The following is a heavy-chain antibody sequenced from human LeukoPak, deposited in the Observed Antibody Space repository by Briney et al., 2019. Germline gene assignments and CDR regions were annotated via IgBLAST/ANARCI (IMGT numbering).Heavy chain of an antibody. Sequence: PGGSLRLFCAVSGFTLSSYTMNWVRQTPGGGLGCVSPISSSGSDIYYADPVNGRCTISKDDSLYLQMNSLRAEDTAEYYGAKGAHSGSYQSDHPFDYWGQGTLVTVSS. D-gene: IGHD1-26*01. V-gene: IGHV3-21*01. CDR1: GFTLSSYT. CDR2: ISSSGSDI. J-gene: IGHJ4*02. CDR3: AKGAHSGSYQSDHPFDY.